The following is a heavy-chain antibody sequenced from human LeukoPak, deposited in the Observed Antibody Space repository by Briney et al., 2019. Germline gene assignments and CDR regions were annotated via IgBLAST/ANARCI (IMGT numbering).Heavy chain of an antibody. J-gene: IGHJ5*02. V-gene: IGHV1-2*02. D-gene: IGHD3-10*01. CDR3: ARGYYGSGSYNWFDP. CDR1: GYTFTGYY. CDR2: INPNSGGT. Sequence: GASVKVSCKTSGYTFTGYYLHWVRQAPGQGLGWMGWINPNSGGTNYAQKFQGRVTMTRDTSISTAYMELSRLRSDDTAVYYCARGYYGSGSYNWFDPWGQGTLVTVSS.